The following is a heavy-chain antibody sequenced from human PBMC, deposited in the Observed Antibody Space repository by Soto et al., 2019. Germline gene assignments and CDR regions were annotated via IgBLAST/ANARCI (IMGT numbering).Heavy chain of an antibody. CDR2: IYYSGST. Sequence: SETLSLTCTVSGGSISSYYWSWIRQPPGKGLEWIGYIYYSGSTNYNPSLKSRVTISVDTSKNQFSLKLSSVTAADTAVYYCARARVGASSFDYWGQGTLVTVAS. D-gene: IGHD1-26*01. CDR3: ARARVGASSFDY. J-gene: IGHJ4*02. CDR1: GGSISSYY. V-gene: IGHV4-59*08.